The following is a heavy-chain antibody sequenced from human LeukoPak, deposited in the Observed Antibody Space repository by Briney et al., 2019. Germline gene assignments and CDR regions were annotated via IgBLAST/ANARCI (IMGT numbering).Heavy chain of an antibody. CDR1: GGSISSYY. Sequence: SETLSLTCTVSGGSISSYYWSWIRQPPGKGLEWIGDIYYSGSPNYNPSLKSRVTISVDTSKNQFSLKLSSVTAADTAVYYCARAASSSWYDYYYYMDVWGKGTTVTISS. J-gene: IGHJ6*03. D-gene: IGHD6-13*01. V-gene: IGHV4-59*01. CDR3: ARAASSSWYDYYYYMDV. CDR2: IYYSGSP.